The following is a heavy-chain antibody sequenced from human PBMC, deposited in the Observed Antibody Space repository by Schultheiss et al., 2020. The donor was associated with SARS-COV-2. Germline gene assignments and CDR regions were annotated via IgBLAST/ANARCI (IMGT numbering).Heavy chain of an antibody. CDR1: GGSFSGYY. J-gene: IGHJ2*01. CDR3: ARTLGDGHWYFDL. V-gene: IGHV4-34*01. D-gene: IGHD3-10*01. Sequence: SETLSLTCAVYGGSFSGYYWSWIRQPPGKGLEWIGEINHSGSTYYNPSLKSRVTISVDTSKNQFSLKLSSVTAADTAVYYCARTLGDGHWYFDLWGRGTLVTVSS. CDR2: INHSGST.